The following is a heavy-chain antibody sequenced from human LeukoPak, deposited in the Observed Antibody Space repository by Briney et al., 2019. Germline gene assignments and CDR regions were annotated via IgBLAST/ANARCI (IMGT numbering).Heavy chain of an antibody. CDR2: ISNCGNVI. D-gene: IGHD2-15*01. CDR3: AKSFCSGGYCYQPAFDL. CDR1: GFTLSAYY. Sequence: GGSLRLSCAASGFTLSAYYMNWLRQAPGKGREWLSYISNCGNVIYYADSVKGRFTISRDNAKNSLYLQMNSLRAEDTAVYYCAKSFCSGGYCYQPAFDLWGQGTLVTVSS. J-gene: IGHJ3*01. V-gene: IGHV3-11*01.